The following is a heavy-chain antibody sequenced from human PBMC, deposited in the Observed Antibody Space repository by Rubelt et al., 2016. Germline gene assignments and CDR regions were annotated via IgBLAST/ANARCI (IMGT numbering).Heavy chain of an antibody. Sequence: TFSSYAMSWVRQAPGKGLEWVSAISGSGGSTYYADSVKGRFTISRDNSKNTLYLQMNSLRAEDTAVYYCAREGAVLWFGELRFDYWGQGTLVTVSS. D-gene: IGHD3-10*01. CDR1: TFSSYA. J-gene: IGHJ4*02. CDR3: AREGAVLWFGELRFDY. CDR2: ISGSGGST. V-gene: IGHV3-23*01.